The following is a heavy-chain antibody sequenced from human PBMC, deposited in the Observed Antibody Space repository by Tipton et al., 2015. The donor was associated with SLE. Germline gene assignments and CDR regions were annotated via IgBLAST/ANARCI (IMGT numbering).Heavy chain of an antibody. J-gene: IGHJ4*02. CDR2: IYYSGST. CDR1: GGSISSGGYY. V-gene: IGHV4-31*03. D-gene: IGHD1-26*01. CDR3: ARGSSYYVY. Sequence: TLSLTCTVSGGSISSGGYYWSWIRQHPGKGLEWIGYIYYSGSTYYTPSLRSRVSISVDTSKNQFSLKVSSVTAADTAVYYCARGSSYYVYWGQGTLVTVSS.